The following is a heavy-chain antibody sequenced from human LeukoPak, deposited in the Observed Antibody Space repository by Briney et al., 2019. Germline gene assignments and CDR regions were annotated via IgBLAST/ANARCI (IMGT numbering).Heavy chain of an antibody. Sequence: SETLSLACAVYGGSFSGYYGSWGRQPPGKGREWIGEINHSGSTNYNPSLKSQVTISVDTSKNQFSLKLSSVTAADTAVYYCARGRLDSTINAFDIWGQGTMVTVSS. J-gene: IGHJ3*02. CDR3: ARGRLDSTINAFDI. D-gene: IGHD3-16*01. V-gene: IGHV4-34*01. CDR2: INHSGST. CDR1: GGSFSGYY.